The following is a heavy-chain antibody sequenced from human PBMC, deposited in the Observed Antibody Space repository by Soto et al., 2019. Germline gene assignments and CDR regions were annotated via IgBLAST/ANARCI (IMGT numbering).Heavy chain of an antibody. D-gene: IGHD3-3*01. J-gene: IGHJ3*01. CDR1: GFLFSSYG. CDR3: ATFGIYDFWSGYLHRDAFDV. Sequence: GGSLRLSGTASGFLFSSYGLHWVRQAPGKGLEWVGIVSYDGSDSYYADSVKGRFTISRDNSNKTMSLQMNSLRTEDTALYYCATFGIYDFWSGYLHRDAFDVWGQGTMVTVSS. V-gene: IGHV3-30*03. CDR2: VSYDGSDS.